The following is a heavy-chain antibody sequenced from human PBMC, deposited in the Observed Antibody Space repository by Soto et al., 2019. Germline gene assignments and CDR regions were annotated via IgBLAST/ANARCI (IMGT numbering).Heavy chain of an antibody. CDR3: ARPRSGSYVGYFDY. CDR1: GFTFSSYE. V-gene: IGHV3-48*03. J-gene: IGHJ4*02. D-gene: IGHD1-26*01. Sequence: PGGSLRLSCAASGFTFSSYEMNWVRQAPGKGLEWVSYISSSGSTIYYADSVKGRFTISRDNAKNSLYLQMNSLRAEDTAAYYCARPRSGSYVGYFDYWGQGTLVTVSS. CDR2: ISSSGSTI.